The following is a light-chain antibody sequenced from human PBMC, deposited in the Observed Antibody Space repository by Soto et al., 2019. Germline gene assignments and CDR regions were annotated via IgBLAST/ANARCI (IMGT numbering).Light chain of an antibody. Sequence: SYELTQPHSVSVATAQTGPRVTCGGKNIGSKSVHWYQQKPGQAPVLVVYDDSDRPSGIPERFSGSNSGNTATLTISRVEAGDEADYHCQVWDRSSDHYVFGTGTKVTVL. CDR3: QVWDRSSDHYV. CDR1: NIGSKS. V-gene: IGLV3-21*02. J-gene: IGLJ1*01. CDR2: DDS.